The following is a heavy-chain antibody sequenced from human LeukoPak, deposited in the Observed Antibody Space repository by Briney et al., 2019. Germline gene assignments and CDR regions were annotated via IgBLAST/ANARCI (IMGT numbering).Heavy chain of an antibody. Sequence: GGSLRLSCAASGFTFSSYSMNWVRQAPGKGLEWVSYISSSSSTIYYADSVKGRFTISRDNAKNSLYLQMNSLRAEDTAVYYCARDGGYCSSTSCYRPFDYWGQGTLATVSS. D-gene: IGHD2-2*01. V-gene: IGHV3-48*04. CDR2: ISSSSSTI. J-gene: IGHJ4*02. CDR3: ARDGGYCSSTSCYRPFDY. CDR1: GFTFSSYS.